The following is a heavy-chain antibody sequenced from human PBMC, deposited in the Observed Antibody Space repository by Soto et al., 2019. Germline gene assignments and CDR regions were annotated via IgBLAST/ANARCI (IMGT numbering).Heavy chain of an antibody. Sequence: ASVKVSCKASGYTFTSYYMHWVRQAPGQGLEWMGIINPSGGSTSYAQKFQGRVTMTRDTSTSTVYMELSSLRSEDTAVYYCARETYYDFWSGRRDYGMDVWGQGTTVTVS. V-gene: IGHV1-46*01. D-gene: IGHD3-3*01. J-gene: IGHJ6*02. CDR2: INPSGGST. CDR1: GYTFTSYY. CDR3: ARETYYDFWSGRRDYGMDV.